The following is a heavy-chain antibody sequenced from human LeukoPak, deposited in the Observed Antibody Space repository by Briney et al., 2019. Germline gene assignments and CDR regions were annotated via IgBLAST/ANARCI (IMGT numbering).Heavy chain of an antibody. Sequence: GESLKISCKCSGYPFTSNCIDWVRQMPGKGLEWMGIICPGDADTRYSPSFQGQVSISADKSISTVYLQWSSLKASDTAMYYCARGFYNFDYWGQGTLVTVSS. CDR2: ICPGDADT. V-gene: IGHV5-51*01. D-gene: IGHD2/OR15-2a*01. CDR3: ARGFYNFDY. CDR1: GYPFTSNC. J-gene: IGHJ4*02.